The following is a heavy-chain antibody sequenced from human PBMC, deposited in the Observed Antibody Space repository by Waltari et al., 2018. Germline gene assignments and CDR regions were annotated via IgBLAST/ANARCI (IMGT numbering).Heavy chain of an antibody. Sequence: QVQLVQSGAEVKKPGASVKVSCKASGYTFTSYYMHWVRQAPGQGLEWMGIINPSGGSTSYAQKFQGRVTMTRDTSTSTVYMELSSLRSEDTAVYYCARDRAYWEEDDAFDIWGQGTMVTVSS. J-gene: IGHJ3*02. CDR1: GYTFTSYY. V-gene: IGHV1-46*01. CDR2: INPSGGST. D-gene: IGHD3-16*01. CDR3: ARDRAYWEEDDAFDI.